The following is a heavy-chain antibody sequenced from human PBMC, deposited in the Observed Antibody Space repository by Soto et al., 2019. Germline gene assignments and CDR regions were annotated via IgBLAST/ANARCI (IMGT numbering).Heavy chain of an antibody. J-gene: IGHJ3*02. CDR3: VRGEDRVDWKADVFDI. D-gene: IGHD1-1*01. V-gene: IGHV5-51*01. CDR2: IYPGDSGI. Sequence: GESLKISCQGSGYSFVTYWIGWVRQVPGKGLEGVAIIYPGDSGIRYSPSFQGQVTISADRSINTAYLHWSSLKASDTAIYYCVRGEDRVDWKADVFDIWGRGTKVTVSS. CDR1: GYSFVTYW.